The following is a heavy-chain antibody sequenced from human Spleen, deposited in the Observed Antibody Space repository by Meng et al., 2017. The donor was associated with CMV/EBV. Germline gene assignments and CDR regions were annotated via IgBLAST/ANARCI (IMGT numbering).Heavy chain of an antibody. J-gene: IGHJ4*02. Sequence: ASVKVSCKASGYTFTIYGITWVRQAPGQRLEWMGRISAYNGDTKYAQRFQVRVSMTTDTSFNTAYLDVNRVISDDTAVYYCAATRDAYNWGLDHWGQGTLVTVSS. CDR3: AATRDAYNWGLDH. CDR2: ISAYNGDT. D-gene: IGHD5-24*01. V-gene: IGHV1-18*01. CDR1: GYTFTIYG.